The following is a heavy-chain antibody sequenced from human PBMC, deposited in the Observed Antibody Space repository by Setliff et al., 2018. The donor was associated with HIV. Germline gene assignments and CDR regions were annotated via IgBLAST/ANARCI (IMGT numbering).Heavy chain of an antibody. CDR1: GFTFRTYG. V-gene: IGHV3-21*01. Sequence: PGESLKISCTASGFTFRTYGMNWVRQAPGKGLEWVSSISSSSSYIYYADSVKGRFTISRDNAKNSLYLQMTSLRAEDTAVYYCARDPVETYHSYWAGYQYFDYWGQGTLVTVSS. CDR3: ARDPVETYHSYWAGYQYFDY. J-gene: IGHJ4*02. CDR2: ISSSSSYI. D-gene: IGHD3-9*01.